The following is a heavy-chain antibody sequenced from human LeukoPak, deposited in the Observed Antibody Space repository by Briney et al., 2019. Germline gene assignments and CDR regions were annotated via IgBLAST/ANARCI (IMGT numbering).Heavy chain of an antibody. Sequence: PGGSLRLSCAASGFTFSSYAMSWVRQARGKGPEWVSAISGNGRTTYYADSVKGRFTISRDNSRNTVYLQMSSLRADDTAVYYCAKDPGPNLGSDWFDPWGQGTLVTVSP. CDR2: ISGNGRTT. CDR3: AKDPGPNLGSDWFDP. D-gene: IGHD7-27*01. V-gene: IGHV3-23*01. CDR1: GFTFSSYA. J-gene: IGHJ5*02.